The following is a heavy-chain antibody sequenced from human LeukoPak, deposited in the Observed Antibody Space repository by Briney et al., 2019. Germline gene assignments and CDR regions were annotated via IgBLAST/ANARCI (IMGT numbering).Heavy chain of an antibody. CDR2: ISYDGSNK. J-gene: IGHJ4*02. V-gene: IGHV3-30*04. Sequence: PGGSLRLSCAASGFTFSGYAMHWVRQAPGKGLEWVAVISYDGSNKYYADSVKGRFTFSRDNSKNTLYLQMNSLRSEDTAVYYCARGLGYSYGEGGDDYWGQGTLVTVSS. CDR1: GFTFSGYA. CDR3: ARGLGYSYGEGGDDY. D-gene: IGHD5-18*01.